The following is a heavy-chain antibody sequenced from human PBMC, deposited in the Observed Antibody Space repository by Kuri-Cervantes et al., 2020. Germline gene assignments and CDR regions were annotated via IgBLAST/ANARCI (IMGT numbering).Heavy chain of an antibody. D-gene: IGHD3-16*02. CDR1: GFTFSGSA. CDR2: IRSKANSYAT. CDR3: TRRALWTDYVWGSYRYANYGMDV. V-gene: IGHV3-73*01. J-gene: IGHJ6*02. Sequence: GGSLRLSCAASGFTFSGSAMHWVRQASGKGLEWVGRIRSKANSYATAYAASVKGRFTISRDDSKNTAYLQMNSLKTEDTAVYYCTRRALWTDYVWGSYRYANYGMDVWGQGTTVTVSS.